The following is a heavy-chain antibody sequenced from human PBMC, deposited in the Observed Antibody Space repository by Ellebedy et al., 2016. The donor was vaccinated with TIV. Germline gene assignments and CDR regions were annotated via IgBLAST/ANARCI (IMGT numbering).Heavy chain of an antibody. CDR3: ARDIIAVRH. CDR2: INPSGGST. V-gene: IGHV1-46*01. J-gene: IGHJ4*02. CDR1: RYTFSSYF. D-gene: IGHD6-6*01. Sequence: ASVKVSXKASRYTFSSYFMHWVRQAPGQGLEWMGIINPSGGSTSYAQKFQGRLTMTTDTSTSTAYMELRSLNSDDTAIYYCARDIIAVRHWGQGTLVSVSS.